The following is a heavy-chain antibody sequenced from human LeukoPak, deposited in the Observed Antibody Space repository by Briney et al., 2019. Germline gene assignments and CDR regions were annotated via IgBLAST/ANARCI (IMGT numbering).Heavy chain of an antibody. CDR2: ISFDGSNK. D-gene: IGHD2-2*01. V-gene: IGHV3-30-3*01. Sequence: GGSLRLSCAASGFTFSRYALHWVRQAPGKGLQWVSFISFDGSNKYYEDSVKDRFTISRDNSKNTLYLQMNSLRTEDTAMYYCATFCSSVSCFYSGWGQGTLVTVSS. CDR1: GFTFSRYA. CDR3: ATFCSSVSCFYSG. J-gene: IGHJ4*02.